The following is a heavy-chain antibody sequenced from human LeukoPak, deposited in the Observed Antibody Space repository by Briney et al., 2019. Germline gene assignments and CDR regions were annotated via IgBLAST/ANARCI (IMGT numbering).Heavy chain of an antibody. V-gene: IGHV4-39*01. D-gene: IGHD2-21*01. CDR2: ICYGGIT. CDR1: GGSVGSSDSY. CDR3: ARRGLVVVPR. Sequence: SETLSLTCTVSGGSVGSSDSYWVWVRQPPGKGLEWVGSICYGGITHYNPSLKSRVTVSVDTSKYQFSLSLTSVTAADTAVYYCARRGLVVVPRWGQGTLVTVSS. J-gene: IGHJ4*02.